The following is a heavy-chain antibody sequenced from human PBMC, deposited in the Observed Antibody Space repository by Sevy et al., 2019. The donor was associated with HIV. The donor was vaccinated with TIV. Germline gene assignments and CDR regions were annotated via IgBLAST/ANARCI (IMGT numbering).Heavy chain of an antibody. CDR3: ASGAHLLVDGFNF. CDR1: GYRFSNNW. V-gene: IGHV5-51*01. Sequence: GESLKISCQGSGYRFSNNWVAWVRQKPGKGLEWMGMIYPGNSDTRYSPSFQGQVIISADKSISTAYVQWRSLKASDTAMYYCASGAHLLVDGFNFWGQGTMVTVSS. J-gene: IGHJ3*01. CDR2: IYPGNSDT. D-gene: IGHD2-2*01.